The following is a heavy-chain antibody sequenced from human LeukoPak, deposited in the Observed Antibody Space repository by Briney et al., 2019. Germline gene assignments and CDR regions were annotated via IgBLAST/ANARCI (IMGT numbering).Heavy chain of an antibody. CDR1: GYTFRNYY. V-gene: IGHV1-2*02. CDR2: MNPNSGNT. CDR3: ARDNSVGDIAWWFDP. J-gene: IGHJ5*02. Sequence: ASVKVSCKASGYTFRNYYMHWVRQAPGQGLEWMGWMNPNSGNTGYAQKFQGRVTMTRDTSISTAYMELSSLRSEDTAVYYCARDNSVGDIAWWFDPWGQGTLVTVSS. D-gene: IGHD3-16*02.